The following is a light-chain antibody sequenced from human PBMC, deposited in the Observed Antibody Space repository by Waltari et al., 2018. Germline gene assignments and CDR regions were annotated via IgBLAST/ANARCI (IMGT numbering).Light chain of an antibody. V-gene: IGKV3-11*01. Sequence: IVLTQSPAALSLSPGESATLSCRASQTVDTYLAWYQQKPGQSPRLLIYDASNRATGLPARFSGGGSGTDFTLTISSLEPEDFALYYCQQHSSWPLTFGGGTEVEIK. CDR3: QQHSSWPLT. CDR1: QTVDTY. J-gene: IGKJ4*01. CDR2: DAS.